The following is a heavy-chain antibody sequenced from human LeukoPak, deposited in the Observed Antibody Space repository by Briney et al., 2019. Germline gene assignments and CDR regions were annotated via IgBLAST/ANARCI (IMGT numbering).Heavy chain of an antibody. J-gene: IGHJ4*02. CDR1: GFSFSSYA. Sequence: PGGSLRLSCAASGFSFSSYAMSWVRQAPGKGLGWVSAISGTDGSTYYADSVKGRFTISRDNSKNTLYLQMNSLRAEDTAVYYCAKDWHESHWGQGTLVTVSS. CDR2: ISGTDGST. V-gene: IGHV3-23*01. CDR3: AKDWHESH.